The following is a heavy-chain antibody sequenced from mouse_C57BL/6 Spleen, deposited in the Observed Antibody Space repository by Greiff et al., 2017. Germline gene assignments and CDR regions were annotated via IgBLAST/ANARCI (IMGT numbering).Heavy chain of an antibody. D-gene: IGHD2-3*01. V-gene: IGHV1-85*01. CDR2: IYPGDGST. Sequence: VQLQQSGPELVKPGASVKLSCKASGYTFTSYDINWVKQRPGQGLEWIGWIYPGDGSTKYNEKFKGQVTLSGDTASSTVYLEIRSLKSEDSAVYFCAKDGYYRVWFGDGGHGILVTV. CDR3: AKDGYYRVWFGD. CDR1: GYTFTSYD. J-gene: IGHJ3*02.